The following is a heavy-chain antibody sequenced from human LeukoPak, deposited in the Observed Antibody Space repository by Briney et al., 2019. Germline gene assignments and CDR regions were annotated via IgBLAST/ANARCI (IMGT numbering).Heavy chain of an antibody. J-gene: IGHJ4*02. Sequence: SETLSLTCTVSGGSISSYYWSWIRQPAGKGLEWIGRIYTSGSTNYNPSLKSRVTMSVDTSKNQFSLKLSSVTAADTAVYYCAREGGYDFWSGYYTGYFDYFDYWGQGTLVTVSS. CDR3: AREGGYDFWSGYYTGYFDYFDY. D-gene: IGHD3-3*01. CDR2: IYTSGST. CDR1: GGSISSYY. V-gene: IGHV4-4*07.